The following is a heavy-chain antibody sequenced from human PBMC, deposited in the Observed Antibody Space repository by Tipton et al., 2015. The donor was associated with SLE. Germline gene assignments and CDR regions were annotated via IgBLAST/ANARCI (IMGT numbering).Heavy chain of an antibody. CDR1: GGSISSYY. CDR3: ARAPVVAATGDWFDP. D-gene: IGHD2-15*01. Sequence: TLSLTCTVSGGSISSYYWSWIRQPPGKGLEWIGEINHSGSTNYNPSLKSRVTISVDTSKNQFSLKLSSVTAADTAVYYCARAPVVAATGDWFDPWGQGTLVTVSS. CDR2: INHSGST. J-gene: IGHJ5*02. V-gene: IGHV4-34*01.